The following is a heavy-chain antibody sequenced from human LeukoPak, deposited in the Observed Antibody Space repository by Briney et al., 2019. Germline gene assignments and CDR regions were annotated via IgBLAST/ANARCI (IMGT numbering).Heavy chain of an antibody. CDR1: GYTFSGYY. CDR2: INPNTGGT. J-gene: IGHJ5*02. V-gene: IGHV1-2*02. CDR3: ARPLRVTMIRGAAFRASSDFDP. Sequence: ASVKVSCKASGYTFSGYYIHWVRQAPGQGLEWMGWINPNTGGTKYAQRFQDRVTMTRDTSISTAYTEVSRLRYDDTAVYYCARPLRVTMIRGAAFRASSDFDPWGQGTLVTVSS. D-gene: IGHD3-10*01.